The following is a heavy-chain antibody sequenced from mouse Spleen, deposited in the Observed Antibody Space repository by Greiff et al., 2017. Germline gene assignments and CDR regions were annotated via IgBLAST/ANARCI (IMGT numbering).Heavy chain of an antibody. CDR1: GLTFSDYG. V-gene: IGHV5-17*01. Sequence: EVQLVESGGGLVKPGGSLKLSCAASGLTFSDYGMHWVRQAPEKGLEWVAYISSDNNTIYYADTVKGRFTISRDNAKNTLFLQMTSLRSEDTAMYYCTRMITYYYALDFWGQGTSVTVSS. CDR3: TRMITYYYALDF. CDR2: ISSDNNTI. D-gene: IGHD2-4*01. J-gene: IGHJ4*01.